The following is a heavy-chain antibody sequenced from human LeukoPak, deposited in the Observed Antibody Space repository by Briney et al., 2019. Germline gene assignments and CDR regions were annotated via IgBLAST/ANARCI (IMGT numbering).Heavy chain of an antibody. Sequence: WVKVSCMASRGTFSSYAISWVRPAPGRGVEWMGGIIPIFGTANYSQKFQGRVTITTDESTSTAYMELSRLRSEHTAVYCSARDLDGYQRDWGQGTLVTVSS. CDR2: IIPIFGTA. CDR3: ARDLDGYQRD. CDR1: RGTFSSYA. J-gene: IGHJ4*02. D-gene: IGHD5-24*01. V-gene: IGHV1-69*05.